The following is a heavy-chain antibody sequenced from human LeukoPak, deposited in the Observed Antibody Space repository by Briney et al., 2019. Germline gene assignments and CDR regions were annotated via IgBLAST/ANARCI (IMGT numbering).Heavy chain of an antibody. V-gene: IGHV3-21*01. CDR3: AREVIGGNSA. J-gene: IGHJ4*02. CDR2: ISSSTTYI. CDR1: GFSFSTYD. D-gene: IGHD4-23*01. Sequence: PGESLRLSCAASGFSFSTYDMNRVRQAPGKGLEWVASISSSTTYIYYADSLKGRFTISRDDAKNSLYLQMSSLRAEDTAVYYCAREVIGGNSAWGQGTLVTVSS.